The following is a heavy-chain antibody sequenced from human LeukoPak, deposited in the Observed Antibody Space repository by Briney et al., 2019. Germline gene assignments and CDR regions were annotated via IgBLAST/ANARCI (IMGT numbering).Heavy chain of an antibody. D-gene: IGHD1-7*01. CDR1: GYTFTSYG. J-gene: IGHJ3*02. Sequence: GASVKVSCKASGYTFTSYGVSWVRQAPGQGIEWMGWISAYNGNTNYAQKLQSRVTMTTDTSTSTAYMELRSLRSDDTAVYYCARATNWNYAFDIWGQGTMVTVSS. V-gene: IGHV1-18*01. CDR3: ARATNWNYAFDI. CDR2: ISAYNGNT.